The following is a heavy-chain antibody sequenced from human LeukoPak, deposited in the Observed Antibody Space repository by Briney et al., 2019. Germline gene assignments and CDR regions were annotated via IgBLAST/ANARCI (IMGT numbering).Heavy chain of an antibody. Sequence: GASVKVSCKASGGTFSSYAISWVRQAPGQGLEWMGGIIPIFGTANYAQKFQGRVTITADESTSTAYMELSSLRSEDTAVYYCALSQQGWDDAFDIWGQGTMVTVSS. CDR3: ALSQQGWDDAFDI. J-gene: IGHJ3*02. CDR2: IIPIFGTA. V-gene: IGHV1-69*13. CDR1: GGTFSSYA. D-gene: IGHD6-19*01.